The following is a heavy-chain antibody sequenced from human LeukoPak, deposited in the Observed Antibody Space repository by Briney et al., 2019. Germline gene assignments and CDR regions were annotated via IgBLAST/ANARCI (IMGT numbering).Heavy chain of an antibody. V-gene: IGHV3-23*01. CDR3: AKRFFVVVPAAMSRWGAFDI. J-gene: IGHJ3*02. D-gene: IGHD2-2*01. CDR1: GFTFSSYA. Sequence: GGSLRLSCAASGFTFSSYAMSWVRQAPGKGLEWVSAISGSGGSTYYADSVKGRFTISRDNSKNTLYLQMNSLRAEDTAVYYCAKRFFVVVPAAMSRWGAFDIWGQGTMVTVSS. CDR2: ISGSGGST.